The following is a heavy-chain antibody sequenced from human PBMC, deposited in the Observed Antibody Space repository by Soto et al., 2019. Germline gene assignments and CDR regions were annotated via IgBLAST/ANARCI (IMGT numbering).Heavy chain of an antibody. CDR1: GYTFTIYG. CDR2: ISAYNGNT. CDR3: ARVPNYDFWSGYIGNYYYYGMDV. Sequence: ASVKVSCKASGYTFTIYGISWVRQAPGQGLEWMGWISAYNGNTNYAQKLQGRVTMTTDTSTSTAYMELRSLRSDDTAVYYCARVPNYDFWSGYIGNYYYYGMDVWGQGTTVTVSS. V-gene: IGHV1-18*01. J-gene: IGHJ6*02. D-gene: IGHD3-3*01.